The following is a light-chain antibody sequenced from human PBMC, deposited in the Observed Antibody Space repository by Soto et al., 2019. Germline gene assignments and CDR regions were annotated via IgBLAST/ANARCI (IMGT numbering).Light chain of an antibody. Sequence: QSALTQPASVSGSPGQSITISCTGTSSDVGSYNLVSWYQQHPGKAPKLIISEVSKWPSGISDRFSGSKSGSTASLTISGLQAEDEADYYCCSYAGTSTHTVFGGGTQLTVL. CDR2: EVS. CDR3: CSYAGTSTHTV. CDR1: SSDVGSYNL. J-gene: IGLJ7*01. V-gene: IGLV2-23*02.